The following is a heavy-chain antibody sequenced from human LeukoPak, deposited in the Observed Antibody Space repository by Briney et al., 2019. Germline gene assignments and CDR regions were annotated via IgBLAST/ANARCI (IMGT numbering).Heavy chain of an antibody. V-gene: IGHV4-34*01. CDR1: GGSLSGYY. CDR2: TNHGGSI. CDR3: ARPGYSGYDFWY. Sequence: PSETLSLTCAVYGGSLSGYYWSWIRQPPGKGLEWIGETNHGGSINYNPSLKSRVIISIDTPKNQLSLKLSSVTAADTAVYYCARPGYSGYDFWYWGQGTLVTVSP. D-gene: IGHD5-12*01. J-gene: IGHJ4*02.